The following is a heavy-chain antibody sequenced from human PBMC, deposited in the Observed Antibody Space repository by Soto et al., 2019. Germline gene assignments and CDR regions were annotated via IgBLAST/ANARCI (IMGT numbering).Heavy chain of an antibody. D-gene: IGHD2-15*01. Sequence: VQLVASGGGLVQRGGSLRLSCAASGFSLSGYDIHWVRQATGKSLEWVSGIGSAGDTYSEDSVKGRCTISRANAKNSLYLQMNSLQVGDTAVYYCTRKTPTNGMAVWGQGTTVTVSS. CDR3: TRKTPTNGMAV. V-gene: IGHV3-13*01. J-gene: IGHJ6*02. CDR1: GFSLSGYD. CDR2: IGSAGDT.